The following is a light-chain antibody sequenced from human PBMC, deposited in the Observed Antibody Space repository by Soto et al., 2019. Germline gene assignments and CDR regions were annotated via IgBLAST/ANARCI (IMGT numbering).Light chain of an antibody. CDR3: QQYYTYPRT. J-gene: IGKJ1*01. V-gene: IGKV1-8*01. Sequence: ANRMTHSPYSLSASIGDRVTITCRASQGIGTYLAWYQQKPGKAPNLLIYAASILESGVPSRFSGSGSGSDFTLTISNLQSEDFATYYCQQYYTYPRTFGQGTKVEIK. CDR1: QGIGTY. CDR2: AAS.